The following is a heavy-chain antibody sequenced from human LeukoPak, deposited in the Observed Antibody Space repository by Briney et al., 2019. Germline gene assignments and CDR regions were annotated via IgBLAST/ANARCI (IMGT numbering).Heavy chain of an antibody. CDR1: GYGFTSYW. V-gene: IGHV5-51*01. D-gene: IGHD3-22*01. CDR2: IYPGDSDT. J-gene: IGHJ4*02. CDR3: ARPASYYDSSGYYRY. Sequence: GESLKISCKGSGYGFTSYWIGWVRQMPGKGLEWMGIIYPGDSDTRYSPSFQGQVTISADKSISTAYLQWSSLKASDTAMYYCARPASYYDSSGYYRYWGQGTLVTVSS.